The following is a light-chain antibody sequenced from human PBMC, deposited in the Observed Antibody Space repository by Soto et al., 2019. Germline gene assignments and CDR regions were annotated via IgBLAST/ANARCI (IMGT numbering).Light chain of an antibody. J-gene: IGKJ1*01. CDR3: QQYDSSPRT. V-gene: IGKV3-20*01. Sequence: EIVLTQSPCTLSSSPGERATLSCRASQSVSSNYLAWYQQKPGQAPRLLSYGASRRATGIPDRFSGSGSGTDFTLTISRLEPEDFAVYYCQQYDSSPRTFGQGTKVEIQ. CDR2: GAS. CDR1: QSVSSNY.